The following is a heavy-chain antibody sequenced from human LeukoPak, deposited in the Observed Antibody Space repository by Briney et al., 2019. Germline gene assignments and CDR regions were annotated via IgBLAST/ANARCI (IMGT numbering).Heavy chain of an antibody. Sequence: GASVKVSCKASGYTFTGYYMHWMRQAPGQGLECMGWINPNSGGTNYAPKFQGRVTMTRDTSISTAYMELSRLRSDDTAVYYCARVSTGGYSSSAYWGQGTLVTVSS. CDR2: INPNSGGT. CDR3: ARVSTGGYSSSAY. V-gene: IGHV1-2*02. J-gene: IGHJ4*02. CDR1: GYTFTGYY. D-gene: IGHD6-6*01.